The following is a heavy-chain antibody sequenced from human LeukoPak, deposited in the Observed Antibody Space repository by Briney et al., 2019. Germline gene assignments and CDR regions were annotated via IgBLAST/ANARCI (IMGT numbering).Heavy chain of an antibody. J-gene: IGHJ4*02. CDR2: VSWNSDTI. CDR3: AKAYGLGSYYGPVDY. V-gene: IGHV3-9*01. Sequence: GGSLRLSCAAAGFTFDEYAMHWVRQAPGKGLGWGAGVSWNSDTIAYADSVKGRFTISRDNDENSVYLQMNSLRAEDTALYHCAKAYGLGSYYGPVDYWGQGTLVTVSS. D-gene: IGHD3-10*01. CDR1: GFTFDEYA.